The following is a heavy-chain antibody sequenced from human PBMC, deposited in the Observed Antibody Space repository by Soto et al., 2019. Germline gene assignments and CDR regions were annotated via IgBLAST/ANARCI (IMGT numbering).Heavy chain of an antibody. Sequence: SVEDCYNVSVYTLPKFSIHWARQAPGKGLEWMGGFDPEDGETIYAQRFQGRVTMTEDTSTDTAYMELSSLRSEDTAVYYCAIWFGEFDSNWFDPWGQGTLVTVSS. CDR1: VYTLPKFS. D-gene: IGHD3-10*01. J-gene: IGHJ5*02. V-gene: IGHV1-24*01. CDR2: FDPEDGET. CDR3: AIWFGEFDSNWFDP.